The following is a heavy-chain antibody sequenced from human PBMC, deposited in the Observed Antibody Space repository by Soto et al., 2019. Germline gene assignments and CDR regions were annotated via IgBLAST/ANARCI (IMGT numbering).Heavy chain of an antibody. CDR2: MHYTGFS. CDR1: GGSSSTRSCC. J-gene: IGHJ4*02. CDR3: ATSYGKAWYTY. V-gene: IGHV4-39*06. Sequence: SETLCHTYTVAGGSSSTRSCCWVWIRQPPGKGLEWIGSMHYTGFSHYNPSLKSRLAISVDRSKNQFTLHLNSVTTADTAVYYCATSYGKAWYTYWGQGTQVTVS. D-gene: IGHD6-13*01.